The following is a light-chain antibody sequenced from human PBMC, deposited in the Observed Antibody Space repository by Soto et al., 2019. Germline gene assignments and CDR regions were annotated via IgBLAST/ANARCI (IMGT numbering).Light chain of an antibody. V-gene: IGKV1-39*01. CDR2: AAS. CDR3: QQDYSTLAT. CDR1: ESISRH. Sequence: DIQMSQSPSSLSASVGDRVTITCRAAESISRHLNWYQQKPGRAPDLLIYAASTLQNGVPSRFTGRGSGTEFTLTITGLQLEDFATYYCQQDYSTLATFGQGTRLEIK. J-gene: IGKJ5*01.